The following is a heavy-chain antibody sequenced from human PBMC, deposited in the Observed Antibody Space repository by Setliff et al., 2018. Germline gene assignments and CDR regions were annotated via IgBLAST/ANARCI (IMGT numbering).Heavy chain of an antibody. CDR2: INGGNGNT. V-gene: IGHV1-3*01. CDR1: GYSFSTYA. J-gene: IGHJ4*02. CDR3: ARDREYCSRTSCYIDY. Sequence: GASVKVSCKASGYSFSTYAMHWVRQAPGQRLEWMGWINGGNGNTKYSQKFQGRITITRDTSASTAYMETSSLRSEDTAVYYCARDREYCSRTSCYIDYWGQGALVTVSS. D-gene: IGHD2-2*02.